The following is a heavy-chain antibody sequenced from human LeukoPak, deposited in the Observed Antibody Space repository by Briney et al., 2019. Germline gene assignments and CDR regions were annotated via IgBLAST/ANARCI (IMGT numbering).Heavy chain of an antibody. D-gene: IGHD5-18*01. CDR3: ARWIQLWAFIDY. J-gene: IGHJ4*02. Sequence: PSETLSLTCTVSGGSISSGGYYWSWISQHPGKGLEWIGYIYYSGSTYYNPSLKSRVTISVDTSKNQFSLKLSSVTAADTAVYYCARWIQLWAFIDYWGQGTLVTVSS. CDR2: IYYSGST. V-gene: IGHV4-31*03. CDR1: GGSISSGGYY.